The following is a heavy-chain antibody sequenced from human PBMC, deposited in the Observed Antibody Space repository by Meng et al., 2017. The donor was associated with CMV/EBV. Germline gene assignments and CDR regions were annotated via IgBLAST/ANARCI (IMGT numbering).Heavy chain of an antibody. CDR1: GFTFSSYS. CDR3: AKDETYYYDSSGYFGLWFDP. D-gene: IGHD3-22*01. CDR2: ISGSGGST. J-gene: IGHJ5*02. V-gene: IGHV3-23*01. Sequence: GGSLRLSCAASGFTFSSYSMNWVRQAPGKGLEWVSVISGSGGSTYYADSVKGRFTISRDNSKNTLYLQMNSLRAEDTAVYYCAKDETYYYDSSGYFGLWFDPWGQGTLVTVSS.